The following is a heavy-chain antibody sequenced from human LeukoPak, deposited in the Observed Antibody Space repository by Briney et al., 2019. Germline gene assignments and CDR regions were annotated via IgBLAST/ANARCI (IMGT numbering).Heavy chain of an antibody. CDR3: AKGGQWLVRSEFDY. V-gene: IGHV3-23*01. Sequence: SGGSLRLSCEASGFTFSSYSMSWVRQAPGKGLEWVSAISGSGGSTYYADSVKGRFTISRDNSKNTLYLQMNSLRAEDTAVYYCAKGGQWLVRSEFDYWGQGTLVTVSS. D-gene: IGHD6-19*01. CDR1: GFTFSSYS. CDR2: ISGSGGST. J-gene: IGHJ4*02.